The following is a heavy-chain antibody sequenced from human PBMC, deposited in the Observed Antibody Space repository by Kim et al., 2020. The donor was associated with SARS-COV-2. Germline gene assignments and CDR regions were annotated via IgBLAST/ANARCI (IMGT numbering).Heavy chain of an antibody. J-gene: IGHJ4*02. CDR3: ARGGGTGILDY. CDR1: GDTFTTYS. D-gene: IGHD2-8*02. CDR2: ISPSGGSS. Sequence: ASVKVSCKASGDTFTTYSMHWVRQAPGQGLEWMGVISPSGGSSSYAQKFQGRVAMTRDTSTSTVYMELSSLRSDDTAVYSCARGGGTGILDYWGQGALVTVSS. V-gene: IGHV1-46*01.